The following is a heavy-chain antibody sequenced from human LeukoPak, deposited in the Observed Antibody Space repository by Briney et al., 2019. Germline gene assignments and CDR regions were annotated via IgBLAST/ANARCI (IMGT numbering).Heavy chain of an antibody. D-gene: IGHD3-10*02. CDR3: ARTASSYVSTHPSDY. V-gene: IGHV3-53*01. Sequence: GGSLRLFCAASGFTVSTTYMSWVRQAPGKGLEWVSLIYRGGSTYYADSVKGRFTISRDIPKNTLYLQMSSLRAEDTAVYYCARTASSYVSTHPSDYWGQGILVTVSS. J-gene: IGHJ4*02. CDR1: GFTVSTTY. CDR2: IYRGGST.